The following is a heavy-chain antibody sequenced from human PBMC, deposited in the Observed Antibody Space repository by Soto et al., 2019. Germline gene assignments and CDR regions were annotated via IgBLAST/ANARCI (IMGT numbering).Heavy chain of an antibody. V-gene: IGHV6-1*01. CDR3: TDRDVQY. CDR1: GDSVSSNSGA. J-gene: IGHJ4*02. Sequence: QVQLQQSGLGLVKPLQTLSLTCAISGDSVSSNSGAWNWIRQSSSRGLEWLGRTYFRSKWYTGYAPSVKSRITITPDTSMNQFSLQLTSVTPEDTAVYYCTDRDVQYWGQGTLVTVSS. CDR2: TYFRSKWYT.